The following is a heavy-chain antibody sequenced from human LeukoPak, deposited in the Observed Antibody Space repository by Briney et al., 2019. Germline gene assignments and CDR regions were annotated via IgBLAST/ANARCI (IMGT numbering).Heavy chain of an antibody. CDR2: IYSGGST. CDR3: ASQASRNYDATYYFDY. J-gene: IGHJ4*02. V-gene: IGHV3-53*01. Sequence: HAGGSLRLSCAVSRFTVSSNYMSWVRQAPGKGLEWVSVIYSGGSTYYADSVKGRFTISRDNSKNTLYLQMNSLRAEDTAVYYCASQASRNYDATYYFDYWGQGTLVTVSS. D-gene: IGHD3-22*01. CDR1: RFTVSSNY.